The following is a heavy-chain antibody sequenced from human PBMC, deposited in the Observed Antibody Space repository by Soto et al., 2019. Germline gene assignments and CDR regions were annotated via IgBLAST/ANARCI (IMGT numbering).Heavy chain of an antibody. CDR3: ERVGVSLGGTICGVVNGYYYYGMDV. J-gene: IGHJ6*02. Sequence: PGGSLRLSCAASGFTFSSYSMNWVRQAPGKGLEWVSSISSSSSYICYADSVKGRFTISRDNAKNSLYLQMNSLRAEDTAVYYCERVGVSLGGTICGVVNGYYYYGMDVWGQGTTVTVSS. D-gene: IGHD3-3*01. CDR2: ISSSSSYI. V-gene: IGHV3-21*01. CDR1: GFTFSSYS.